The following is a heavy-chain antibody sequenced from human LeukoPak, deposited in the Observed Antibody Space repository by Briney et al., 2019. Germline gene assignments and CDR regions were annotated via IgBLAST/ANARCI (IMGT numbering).Heavy chain of an antibody. Sequence: SETRSLTCTVSGGSISSYYWSWIRQPPGKGLEWIGYIYYSGSTNYNPSLKSRVTISVDTSKNQFSLKLSSVTAADTAVYYCARDYGDYNYYYMDVWGKGTTVTVSS. D-gene: IGHD4-17*01. J-gene: IGHJ6*03. CDR3: ARDYGDYNYYYMDV. CDR1: GGSISSYY. V-gene: IGHV4-59*01. CDR2: IYYSGST.